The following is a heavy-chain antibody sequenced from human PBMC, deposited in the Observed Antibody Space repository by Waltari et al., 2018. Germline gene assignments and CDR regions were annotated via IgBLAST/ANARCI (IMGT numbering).Heavy chain of an antibody. Sequence: VQLQESGPGLVKPSGTLSLTCAVSGDSMSGIDWWNWVRQPPGKGLEWIGKVHRSGRTHYNPSLESRVTVSIETSNKQFSPILTSATAADTAVYYCARDRGRGLYLDSWGQGTLVTVSP. CDR1: GDSMSGIDW. CDR3: ARDRGRGLYLDS. CDR2: VHRSGRT. D-gene: IGHD2-15*01. J-gene: IGHJ4*02. V-gene: IGHV4-4*02.